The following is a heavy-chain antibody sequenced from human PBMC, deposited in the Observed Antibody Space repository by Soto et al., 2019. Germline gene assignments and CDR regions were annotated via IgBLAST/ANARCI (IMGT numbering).Heavy chain of an antibody. V-gene: IGHV4-28*01. Sequence: SETLSLTCAVSGYSISSSNWWGWIRQPPGKGLEWIGYIYYSGSTYYNPSLKSRVTMSVDTSKNQFSLKLSSVTAVDTAVYYCARMGADIVVVPAAQTDAFDIWGQGTMVTVSS. CDR2: IYYSGST. CDR1: GYSISSSNW. CDR3: ARMGADIVVVPAAQTDAFDI. D-gene: IGHD2-2*01. J-gene: IGHJ3*02.